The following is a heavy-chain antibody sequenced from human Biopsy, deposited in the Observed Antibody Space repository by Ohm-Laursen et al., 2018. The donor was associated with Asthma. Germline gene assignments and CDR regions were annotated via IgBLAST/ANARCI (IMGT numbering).Heavy chain of an antibody. CDR3: ARERAGVLGSYNGMDV. J-gene: IGHJ6*02. CDR2: VTYDGISQ. Sequence: RSLRLSCSASGFTFSNYGMHWVRQVAGKGLDWVAVVTYDGISQYYAESVKGRFTISRDNSRNTLNLQMNSVRPDDTAVYFCARERAGVLGSYNGMDVWGQGKPVTVSS. CDR1: GFTFSNYG. D-gene: IGHD2-8*01. V-gene: IGHV3-30*03.